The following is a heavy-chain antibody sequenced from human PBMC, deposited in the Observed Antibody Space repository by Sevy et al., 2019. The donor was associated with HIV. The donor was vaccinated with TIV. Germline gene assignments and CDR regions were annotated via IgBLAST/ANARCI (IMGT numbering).Heavy chain of an antibody. CDR2: IHYTGSS. CDR1: GGPISSYY. V-gene: IGHV4-59*01. D-gene: IGHD5-12*01. J-gene: IGHJ5*02. Sequence: SETLSLTCTVSGGPISSYYWSWLRQPPGKGLQYIGYIHYTGSSNYNPSLKSRVTISLDTSKNQFSLKVTSVTAADTAVYYCVRAPPVRSGDDSLNWFDPWGQGTLVTVSS. CDR3: VRAPPVRSGDDSLNWFDP.